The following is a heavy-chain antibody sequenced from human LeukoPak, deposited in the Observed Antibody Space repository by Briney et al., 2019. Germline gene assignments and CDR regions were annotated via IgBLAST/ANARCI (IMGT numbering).Heavy chain of an antibody. CDR3: AKGSGYYYDSSGYY. CDR1: GFTFSSYG. D-gene: IGHD3-22*01. V-gene: IGHV3-30*02. J-gene: IGHJ4*02. CDR2: IRYDGSNK. Sequence: GRSLRLSCAASGFTFSSYGMHWVRQAPGKGLEWVAFIRYDGSNKYYADSVKGRFTISRDNSKNTLYLQMNSLRAEDTAVYYCAKGSGYYYDSSGYYWGQGTLVTVSS.